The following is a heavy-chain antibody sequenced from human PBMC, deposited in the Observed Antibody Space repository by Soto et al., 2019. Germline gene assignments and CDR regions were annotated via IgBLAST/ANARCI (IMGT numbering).Heavy chain of an antibody. Sequence: PSETLSLTCAFSCGSIISGGYSWSWIRQPPGKGLEWIGYIYHSGSTYYNPSLKSRVTISVDRSKNQFSLKLSSVTAADTAVYYCARGGYVGANWFDPWGQGTLVTVS. V-gene: IGHV4-30-2*01. CDR1: CGSIISGGYS. CDR3: ARGGYVGANWFDP. CDR2: IYHSGST. D-gene: IGHD5-12*01. J-gene: IGHJ5*02.